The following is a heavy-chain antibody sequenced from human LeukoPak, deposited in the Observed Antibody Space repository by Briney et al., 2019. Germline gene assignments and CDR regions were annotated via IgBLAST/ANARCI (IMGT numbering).Heavy chain of an antibody. CDR1: RFLFSSSN. CDR2: IFRGGDTM. CDR3: ARIEGFYLDY. Sequence: GGSLRLSCAASRFLFSSSNMNWVRQAPGQGLEWISYIFRGGDTMSYADSVRGRFAISRDNVKNSLYLQMNSLRDEDTAVYYCARIEGFYLDYWGQGILVTVSS. J-gene: IGHJ4*02. V-gene: IGHV3-48*02.